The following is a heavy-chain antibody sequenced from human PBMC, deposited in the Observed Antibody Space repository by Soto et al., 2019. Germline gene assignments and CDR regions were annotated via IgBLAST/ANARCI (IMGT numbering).Heavy chain of an antibody. Sequence: QVQLQESGPGLVKPSETLSLTCTVSGGSISSYYWSWIRQPAGKGLEWIGRIYTSWSTNYNPSLKSRVTMSADTSKNQFSLKLSSVTAADTAVYYCARDAEYDILTGYYPDAFDIWGQGTMVTVSS. D-gene: IGHD3-9*01. CDR2: IYTSWST. CDR1: GGSISSYY. CDR3: ARDAEYDILTGYYPDAFDI. V-gene: IGHV4-4*07. J-gene: IGHJ3*02.